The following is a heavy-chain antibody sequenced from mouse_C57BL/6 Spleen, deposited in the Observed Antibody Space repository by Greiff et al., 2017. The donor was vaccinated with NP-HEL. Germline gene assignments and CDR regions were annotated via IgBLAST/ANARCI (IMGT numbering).Heavy chain of an antibody. V-gene: IGHV1-4*01. Sequence: VQLQQSGADLARPGASVKMSCKASGYTFTSYTMHWVKQRPGQGLEWIGYINPSSGYTKYNQKFKDKATLTADKSSSTAYMQLSSRTSEDSAVYYCARSGGSSPFDYWGQGTTLTVSS. CDR2: INPSSGYT. D-gene: IGHD1-1*01. CDR1: GYTFTSYT. J-gene: IGHJ2*01. CDR3: ARSGGSSPFDY.